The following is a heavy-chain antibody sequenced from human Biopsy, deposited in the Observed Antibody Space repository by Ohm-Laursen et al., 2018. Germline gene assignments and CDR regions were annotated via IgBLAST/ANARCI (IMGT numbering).Heavy chain of an antibody. D-gene: IGHD3-16*01. V-gene: IGHV4-34*01. CDR1: GKTFSGYY. CDR2: INHRGST. CDR3: TRAVDYYDPYYYYGLDV. J-gene: IGHJ6*02. Sequence: GTLSLTCEVYGKTFSGYYWSWIRQPPGKGLEWIGEINHRGSTNYNPSLKSRVTISVDTSKNQFSLKLRSVTAADTAVYYCTRAVDYYDPYYYYGLDVWGQGTTVTVSS.